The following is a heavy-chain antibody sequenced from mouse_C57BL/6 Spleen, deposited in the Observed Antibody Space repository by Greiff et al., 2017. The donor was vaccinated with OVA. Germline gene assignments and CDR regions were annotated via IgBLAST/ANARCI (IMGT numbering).Heavy chain of an antibody. D-gene: IGHD1-1*01. V-gene: IGHV5-17*01. Sequence: EVQLVESGGGLVKPGGSLKLSCAASGFTFSDYGMHWVRQAPEKGLEWVAYISSGSSTINYADTVKGRFTISRDNAKNTLFLQMTSLRSEDTAMYYCARRDYGSSPYYYAMDYWGQGTSVTVSS. CDR1: GFTFSDYG. J-gene: IGHJ4*01. CDR3: ARRDYGSSPYYYAMDY. CDR2: ISSGSSTI.